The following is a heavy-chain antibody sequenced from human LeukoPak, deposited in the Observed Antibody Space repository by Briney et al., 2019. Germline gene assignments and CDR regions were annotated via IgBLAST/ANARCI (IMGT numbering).Heavy chain of an antibody. J-gene: IGHJ4*02. Sequence: GASVKVSCKASGYTFTGYYMHWVRQAPGQGLEWMGWINPNSGGTNYAQKFQGRVTMTRDTSISTAYMELSRLRSDDTAVYYCARDRGLGGYSYGPFDYWGQGTLVTVSS. CDR2: INPNSGGT. V-gene: IGHV1-2*02. CDR3: ARDRGLGGYSYGPFDY. CDR1: GYTFTGYY. D-gene: IGHD5-18*01.